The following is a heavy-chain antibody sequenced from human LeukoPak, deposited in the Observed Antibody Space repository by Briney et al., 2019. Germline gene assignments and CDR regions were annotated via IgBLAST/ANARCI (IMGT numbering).Heavy chain of an antibody. CDR3: ARPSPVVPAAIGWFDP. V-gene: IGHV4-59*01. CDR1: GGSMNDYY. D-gene: IGHD2-2*02. CDR2: MYDSGRT. Sequence: PSETLSLTCTVSGGSMNDYYWSWIRQPPGKGLEWIGYMYDSGRTNYNPSLKSRVTISVDTSKNQFSLKLSSVTAADTAVYYCARPSPVVPAAIGWFDPWGQGTLVTVSS. J-gene: IGHJ5*02.